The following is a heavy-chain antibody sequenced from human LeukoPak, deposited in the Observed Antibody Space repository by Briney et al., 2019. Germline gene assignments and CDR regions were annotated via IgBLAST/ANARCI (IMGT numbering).Heavy chain of an antibody. CDR3: ARVTDGDYPDY. Sequence: GGSLRLSCAASGFTVSTNYMSWVRQAEGKGLEWVSVIYRAGTTYYADSVKGRFTISRDNSKNTLYLQMNSLRADDTAVYYCARVTDGDYPDYWGQGTLVIVSS. CDR1: GFTVSTNY. CDR2: IYRAGTT. D-gene: IGHD4-17*01. J-gene: IGHJ4*02. V-gene: IGHV3-66*01.